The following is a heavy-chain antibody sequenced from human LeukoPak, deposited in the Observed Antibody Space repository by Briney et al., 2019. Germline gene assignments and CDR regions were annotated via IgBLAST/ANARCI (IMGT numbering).Heavy chain of an antibody. D-gene: IGHD6-13*01. CDR2: MNPNSGNT. CDR3: ARDSLEYTTSSAAY. CDR1: GYTFTSYD. V-gene: IGHV1-8*01. J-gene: IGHJ4*02. Sequence: GASVKVSCKASGYTFTSYDINWVRQATGQGLEWMGWMNPNSGNTGYAQKFQGRVTMTRNTSISTAYMELSSLRSEDTALYYCARDSLEYTTSSAAYWGQGALVTVSS.